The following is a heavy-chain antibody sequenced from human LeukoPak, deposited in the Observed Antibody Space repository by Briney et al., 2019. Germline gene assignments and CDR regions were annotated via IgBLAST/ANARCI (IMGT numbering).Heavy chain of an antibody. J-gene: IGHJ5*02. D-gene: IGHD3-22*01. CDR3: ARDSFEYYYDSSGWFDP. CDR2: ISSSGSTI. CDR1: GFTFSDYY. Sequence: PGGSLRLSCAASGFTFSDYYMSWIRQAPGKGLEWVSYISSSGSTIYYADSVKGRFTISRDNAKNSLYLQMNSLRAEDTAVYYCARDSFEYYYDSSGWFDPWGQGTLVTVSS. V-gene: IGHV3-11*04.